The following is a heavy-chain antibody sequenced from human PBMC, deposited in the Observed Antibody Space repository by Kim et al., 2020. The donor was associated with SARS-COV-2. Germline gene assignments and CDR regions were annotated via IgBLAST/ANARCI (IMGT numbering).Heavy chain of an antibody. Sequence: SETLSLTCTVSGGSISSYYWSWIRQPPGKGLEWIGYIYYSGSTNYNPSLKSRVTISVDTSKNQFSLKLSSVTAADTAVYYCARAPGIAVAGTSIYYYYG. J-gene: IGHJ6*01. CDR1: GGSISSYY. V-gene: IGHV4-59*01. D-gene: IGHD6-19*01. CDR3: ARAPGIAVAGTSIYYYYG. CDR2: IYYSGST.